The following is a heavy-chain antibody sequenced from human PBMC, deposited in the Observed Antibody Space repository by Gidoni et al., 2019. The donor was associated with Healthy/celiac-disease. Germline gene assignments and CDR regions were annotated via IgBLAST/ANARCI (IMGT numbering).Heavy chain of an antibody. D-gene: IGHD2-2*01. J-gene: IGHJ6*03. V-gene: IGHV4-61*02. Sequence: QVQLQESGPGLVKPSQTLSLPCTVSGGSIRSGCYYWSWIRQPAGKGLEWIGRIYTSGSTNYNPSLKSRVTMSVDTSKNQFSLKLSSVTAADTAVYYCARDQDLRGVRSSPLYYMDVWGKGTTVTVSS. CDR3: ARDQDLRGVRSSPLYYMDV. CDR1: GGSIRSGCYY. CDR2: IYTSGST.